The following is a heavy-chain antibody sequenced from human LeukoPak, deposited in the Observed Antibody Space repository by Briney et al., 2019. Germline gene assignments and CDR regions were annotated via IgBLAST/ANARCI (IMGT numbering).Heavy chain of an antibody. V-gene: IGHV3-23*01. D-gene: IGHD3-22*01. Sequence: GGSLRLSCAASGFTFSSYAMSWVRQAPGKGLEWVSAISGSGGSTYYADSVKGRFTISRDNSKNTLYLQMNSLRAEDTAVYYCAKDLEYYYDSSGHPVDYWGQGTLVTVSS. CDR1: GFTFSSYA. CDR3: AKDLEYYYDSSGHPVDY. J-gene: IGHJ4*02. CDR2: ISGSGGST.